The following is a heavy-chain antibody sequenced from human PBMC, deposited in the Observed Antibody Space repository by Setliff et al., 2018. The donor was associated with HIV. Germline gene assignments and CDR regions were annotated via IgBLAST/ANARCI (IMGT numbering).Heavy chain of an antibody. D-gene: IGHD4-17*01. CDR2: MYSSGST. J-gene: IGHJ6*02. Sequence: SETLSLTFTVSGVSITSENYYWNWIRQPGGKGLEWIGRMYSSGSTDYNPSLKSRVTIFVDTSKNQFSLKVTSVTATDTAVYYCARDIHSTPWYGVGGMDVWGQGTTVTVSS. CDR1: GVSITSENYY. V-gene: IGHV4-61*02. CDR3: ARDIHSTPWYGVGGMDV.